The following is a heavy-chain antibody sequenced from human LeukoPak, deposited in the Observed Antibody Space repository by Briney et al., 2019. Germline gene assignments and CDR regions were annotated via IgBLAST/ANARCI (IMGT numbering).Heavy chain of an antibody. J-gene: IGHJ4*02. CDR3: ARISRSYSLFVS. CDR1: RLTVSSNY. CDR2: TYDGGST. V-gene: IGHV3-66*01. Sequence: GGSLRLSRAASRLTVSSNYMSWVRQAPGKGLEWVSVTYDGGSTYFADSVKGRFTISRDNSKNTLYLQMNRLRAEDTALYYCARISRSYSLFVSWGQGTLVTVS. D-gene: IGHD1-26*01.